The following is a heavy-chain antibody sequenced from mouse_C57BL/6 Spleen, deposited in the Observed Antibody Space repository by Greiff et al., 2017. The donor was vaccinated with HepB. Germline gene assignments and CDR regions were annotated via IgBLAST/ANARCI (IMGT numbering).Heavy chain of an antibody. D-gene: IGHD2-5*01. CDR3: AYYSNLLWYFDV. J-gene: IGHJ1*03. Sequence: EVQLQQSGPELVKPGASVKISCKASGYSFTGYYMNWVKQSPEKSLEWIGEINPSTGGTTYNQKFKAKATLTVDKSSSTAYMQLKSLTSEDSAVYYCAYYSNLLWYFDVWGTGTTVTVSS. CDR2: INPSTGGT. V-gene: IGHV1-42*01. CDR1: GYSFTGYY.